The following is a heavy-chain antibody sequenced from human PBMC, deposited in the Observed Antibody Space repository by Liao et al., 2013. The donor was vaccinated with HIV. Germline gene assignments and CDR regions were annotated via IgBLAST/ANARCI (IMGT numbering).Heavy chain of an antibody. CDR2: VYFSATT. CDR3: ARGIDRQWVGAFDY. V-gene: IGHV4-4*07. CDR1: GGSISGFF. Sequence: QVQLQESGPGLVKPSETLSLTCTVSGGSISGFFWSWIRQPAGKGLEWIGHVYFSATTTYNPSLGNRITMSVDASKNHLSLQLTSVTAADTAVYYCARGIDRQWVGAFDYWGQGILVTVSS. J-gene: IGHJ4*02. D-gene: IGHD6-19*01.